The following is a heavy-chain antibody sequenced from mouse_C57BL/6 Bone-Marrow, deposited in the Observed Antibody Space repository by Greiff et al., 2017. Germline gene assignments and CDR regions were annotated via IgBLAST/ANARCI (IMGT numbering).Heavy chain of an antibody. CDR1: EYEFPSHD. D-gene: IGHD2-5*01. J-gene: IGHJ2*01. V-gene: IGHV5-2*01. CDR2: INSDGGST. Sequence: EVKLVESGGGLVQPGESLKLSCESNEYEFPSHDMSWVRTTPEKRLELVAAINSDGGSTYYPDTMERRFIISRDNTKKTLYLQMSSLRSEDTALYYCARQATIVTPYYFDYWGQGTTLTVSS. CDR3: ARQATIVTPYYFDY.